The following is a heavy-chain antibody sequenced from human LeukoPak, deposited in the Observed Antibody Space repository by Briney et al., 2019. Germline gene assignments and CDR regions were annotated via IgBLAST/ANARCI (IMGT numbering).Heavy chain of an antibody. CDR1: GGTFSSYA. D-gene: IGHD3-3*01. Sequence: GSSVKVSCKASGGTFSSYAISWVGQSPGQRLEWMGGIIPIFGTANYAQKFQGRVTITADDSTSTAYMELSSLRAEGTAVYYCAREGVTIFGVVTHLRAHTFDYWGQGPLVTVSS. J-gene: IGHJ4*02. CDR2: IIPIFGTA. CDR3: AREGVTIFGVVTHLRAHTFDY. V-gene: IGHV1-69*01.